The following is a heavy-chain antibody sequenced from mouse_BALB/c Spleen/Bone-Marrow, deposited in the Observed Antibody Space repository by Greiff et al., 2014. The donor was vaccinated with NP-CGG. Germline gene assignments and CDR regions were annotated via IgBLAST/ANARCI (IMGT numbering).Heavy chain of an antibody. V-gene: IGHV5-6*01. CDR1: GFSFSGYG. CDR2: IGVGGTYT. Sequence: VESGGDLVKPGGSLKLSCAASGFSFSGYGMSWVRQTPDKRLEWVATIGVGGTYTYYPDSVKGRFTISRDNAKNTLYLRMSSLKSEDTAMYYCARPFTTVVATVFAYWGQGTLVTVSA. CDR3: ARPFTTVVATVFAY. D-gene: IGHD1-1*01. J-gene: IGHJ3*01.